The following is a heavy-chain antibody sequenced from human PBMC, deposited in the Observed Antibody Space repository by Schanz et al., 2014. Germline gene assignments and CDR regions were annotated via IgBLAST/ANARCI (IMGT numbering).Heavy chain of an antibody. CDR3: ARDGGRDGYNLAFDV. Sequence: EVQLVESGGGLIQPGGSLRLSCAVSGFTVNTNYMSWVRQAPGKGLEWISSMYINSGSTQYADSVKGRFIISRDSSKNTRFLQMNSLRAEDKAVYFCARDGGRDGYNLAFDVWGQGTLVTVSS. J-gene: IGHJ3*01. V-gene: IGHV3-53*01. CDR2: MYINSGST. D-gene: IGHD5-12*01. CDR1: GFTVNTNY.